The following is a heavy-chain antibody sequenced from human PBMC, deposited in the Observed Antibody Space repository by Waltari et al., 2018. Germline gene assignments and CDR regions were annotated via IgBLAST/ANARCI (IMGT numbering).Heavy chain of an antibody. D-gene: IGHD4-17*01. CDR3: ARDSAYGDYGSDY. CDR2: IKQDGSEK. J-gene: IGHJ4*02. Sequence: EVQLVESGGGLVQPGGSLRLSCAASGFTFSSYWMSWVRQAPGKGRGGVAKIKQDGSEKYYVDSVKGRFTISRDTAKNSLYLQMNSLRAEDTAVYYCARDSAYGDYGSDYWGQGTLVTVSS. CDR1: GFTFSSYW. V-gene: IGHV3-7*01.